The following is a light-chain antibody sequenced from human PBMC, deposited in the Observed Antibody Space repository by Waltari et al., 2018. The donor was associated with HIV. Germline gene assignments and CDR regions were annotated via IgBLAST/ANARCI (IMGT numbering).Light chain of an antibody. V-gene: IGLV1-47*01. J-gene: IGLJ3*02. Sequence: QSVLTQPPSASGTPEQRVTISCSGHSATIGRTYVYWSQQLPGPTPSLLIFRNKQSPSGVPGRFSGSKSGPSASLAISGLRSEDEADYFCATWDDSLSALWVFGGGTKLTVL. CDR3: ATWDDSLSALWV. CDR1: SATIGRTY. CDR2: RNK.